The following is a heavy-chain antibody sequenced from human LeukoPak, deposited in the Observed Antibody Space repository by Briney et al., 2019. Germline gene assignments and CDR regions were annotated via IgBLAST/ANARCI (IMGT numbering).Heavy chain of an antibody. CDR2: IYSSGST. V-gene: IGHV4-4*07. J-gene: IGHJ4*02. D-gene: IGHD4-23*01. CDR1: GGSINSYY. Sequence: SETLSLTCTVSGGSINSYYWSWIRQPAGQGLEWIGRIYSSGSTNYNPSLKSRVSMSVDTSKNQFSLKLTSVTAADTAVYYCARGGKATVVTMWGQGILVTVSS. CDR3: ARGGKATVVTM.